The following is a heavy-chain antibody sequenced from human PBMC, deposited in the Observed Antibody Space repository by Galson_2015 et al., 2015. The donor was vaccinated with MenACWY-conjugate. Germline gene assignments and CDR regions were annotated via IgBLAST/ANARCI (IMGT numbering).Heavy chain of an antibody. CDR3: ARLLCSSTSCCTHVWFDP. CDR2: IDPSDSYT. V-gene: IGHV5-10-1*01. D-gene: IGHD2-2*02. Sequence: QSGAEVKKPGESLRISCTGSGYSFTSYWISWVRQMPGKGLEWMGRIDPSDSYTNYSPSFQGHVTISADKSISTAYLQWSSLKASDTAMYYCARLLCSSTSCCTHVWFDPWGQGTLVTVSS. J-gene: IGHJ5*02. CDR1: GYSFTSYW.